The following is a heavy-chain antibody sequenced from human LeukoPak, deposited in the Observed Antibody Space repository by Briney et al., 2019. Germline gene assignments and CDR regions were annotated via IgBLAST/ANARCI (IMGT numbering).Heavy chain of an antibody. Sequence: LETLSLTCAVSGYSISSGYYWGWIRQPPGKGLEWIGSIYHSGSTYYNPSLKSRVTISVDTSKNQFSLKLSSVTAADTAVYYCASGPTVTTIDYWGQGTLVTVSS. J-gene: IGHJ4*02. CDR1: GYSISSGYY. V-gene: IGHV4-38-2*01. CDR2: IYHSGST. CDR3: ASGPTVTTIDY. D-gene: IGHD4-11*01.